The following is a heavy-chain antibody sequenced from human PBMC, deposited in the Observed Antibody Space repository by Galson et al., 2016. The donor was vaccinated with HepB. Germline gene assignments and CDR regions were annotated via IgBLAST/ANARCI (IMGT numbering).Heavy chain of an antibody. J-gene: IGHJ4*02. Sequence: ETLSLTCAVSGVSLSSSDWWSWVRQPPGQGLDWIGQIFHSGRVNYPPSLASRVTISIDTSNNHFSLRLTSVTAADTALYYCARQYWGGPSDYWGQGTLVIVSS. D-gene: IGHD2/OR15-2a*01. CDR1: GVSLSSSDW. V-gene: IGHV4-4*02. CDR3: ARQYWGGPSDY. CDR2: IFHSGRV.